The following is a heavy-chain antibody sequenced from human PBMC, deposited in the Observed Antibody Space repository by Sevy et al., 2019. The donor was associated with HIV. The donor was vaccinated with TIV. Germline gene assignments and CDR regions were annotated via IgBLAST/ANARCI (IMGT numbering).Heavy chain of an antibody. V-gene: IGHV3-23*01. Sequence: GGSLRLSCATSGFTFGTHAMSWVRQAPGKGLEWVSGISGSGGSTYYADSVKGRFTISRDKSKKTLYLQENSLRAEDTAVYYCAKGVYDFWSGRSDIFDIWGQGTMVTVSS. D-gene: IGHD3-3*01. J-gene: IGHJ3*02. CDR1: GFTFGTHA. CDR3: AKGVYDFWSGRSDIFDI. CDR2: ISGSGGST.